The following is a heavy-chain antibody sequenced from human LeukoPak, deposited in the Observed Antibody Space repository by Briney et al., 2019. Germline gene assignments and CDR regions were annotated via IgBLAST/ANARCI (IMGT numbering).Heavy chain of an antibody. Sequence: TGGSLRLCCAASGFTFSNYAMNCVRQDPGKGLEWGSAITGSSGSTFYADSVKGRFTISRDNSKNTLFLQMNSVRAEDTAVYYCATSSGSSFYYYYVDVWGKGTTVTVSS. CDR2: ITGSSGST. D-gene: IGHD1-26*01. J-gene: IGHJ6*03. CDR1: GFTFSNYA. V-gene: IGHV3-23*01. CDR3: ATSSGSSFYYYYVDV.